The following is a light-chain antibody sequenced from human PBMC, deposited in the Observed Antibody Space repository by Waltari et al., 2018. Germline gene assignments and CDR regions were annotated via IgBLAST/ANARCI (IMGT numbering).Light chain of an antibody. CDR2: DVS. J-gene: IGLJ3*02. CDR1: SSDVGGSNY. V-gene: IGLV2-14*03. CDR3: SSYTSSSTRV. Sequence: QSALTQPASVSGSPGQSITISCTGTSSDVGGSNYVSWYQQHPGKVPKLMIYDVSNRPEGVSNRFSGSKSGNTASLTISGLQAEDEADYYCSSYTSSSTRVFGGGTKLTVL.